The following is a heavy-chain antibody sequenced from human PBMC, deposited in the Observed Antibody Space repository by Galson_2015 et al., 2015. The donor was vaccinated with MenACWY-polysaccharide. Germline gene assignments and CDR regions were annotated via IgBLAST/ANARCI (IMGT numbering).Heavy chain of an antibody. J-gene: IGHJ4*02. CDR1: GYTFTSYG. V-gene: IGHV1-18*01. D-gene: IGHD3-3*01. CDR3: ARSGYYDFWSGYPLDY. Sequence: SVKVSCKASGYTFTSYGISWVRQAPGQGLEWMGWISAYNGNTNYAQKLQGRVTMTTDTSTSTAYMELRSLRSDDTAVYYCARSGYYDFWSGYPLDYWGQGTLVTVSS. CDR2: ISAYNGNT.